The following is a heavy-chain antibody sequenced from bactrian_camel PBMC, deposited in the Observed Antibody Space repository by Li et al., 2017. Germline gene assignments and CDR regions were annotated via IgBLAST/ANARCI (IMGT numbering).Heavy chain of an antibody. V-gene: IGHV3S53*01. CDR2: ITRGNKK. D-gene: IGHD3*01. Sequence: HVQLVESGGGSVHAGQSLRLSCRASGLKFADSEMAWYRQAPGNDCELVSSITRGNKKEYLESVKGRFTISQDNAKNTVYLQMNSLKPEDTAVYYCAADMGPMGRGRVCSSYLYEYNYWGQGTQVTVS. J-gene: IGHJ4*01. CDR3: AADMGPMGRGRVCSSYLYEYNY. CDR1: GLKFADSE.